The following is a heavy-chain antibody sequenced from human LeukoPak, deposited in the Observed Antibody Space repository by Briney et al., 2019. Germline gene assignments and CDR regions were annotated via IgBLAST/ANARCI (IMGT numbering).Heavy chain of an antibody. J-gene: IGHJ6*03. CDR3: AKGSSSGYYYYYMDV. CDR1: GFTFSSYG. D-gene: IGHD6-6*01. Sequence: GRSLRLSCAASGFTFSSYGMHWVRQAPGKGLEWGAVIWYDGSNKYYADSVKGRFTISRDNSKNTLYLQMNSLRAEDTAVYYCAKGSSSGYYYYYMDVWGKGTTVTVSS. V-gene: IGHV3-33*06. CDR2: IWYDGSNK.